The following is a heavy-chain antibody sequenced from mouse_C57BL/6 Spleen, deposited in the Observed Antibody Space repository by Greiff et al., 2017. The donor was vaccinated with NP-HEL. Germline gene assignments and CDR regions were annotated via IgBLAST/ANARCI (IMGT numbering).Heavy chain of an antibody. Sequence: QVQLKQPGAELVRPGTSVKLSCKASGYTFTSYWMHWVKQRPGQGLEWIGVIDPSDSYTNYNQKFKGKATLTVDTSSSTAYMQLSSLTSEDSAVYYCARGGTTVNGGFAYWGQGTLVTVSA. CDR2: IDPSDSYT. D-gene: IGHD1-1*01. J-gene: IGHJ3*01. V-gene: IGHV1-59*01. CDR3: ARGGTTVNGGFAY. CDR1: GYTFTSYW.